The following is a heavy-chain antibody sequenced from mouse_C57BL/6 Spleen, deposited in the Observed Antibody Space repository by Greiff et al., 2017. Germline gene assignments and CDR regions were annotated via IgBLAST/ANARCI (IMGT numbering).Heavy chain of an antibody. CDR1: GYTFTSYW. CDR3: ARDYYAMDY. CDR2: IYPSDSET. Sequence: QVQLQQPGAELVRPGSSVKLSCKASGYTFTSYWMDWVKQRPGQGLEWIGNIYPSDSETHYNQKFKDKATLTVDQSSSTAYMQLSSLTSVDSAVFYCARDYYAMDYWVQGTSVTVSS. J-gene: IGHJ4*01. V-gene: IGHV1-61*01.